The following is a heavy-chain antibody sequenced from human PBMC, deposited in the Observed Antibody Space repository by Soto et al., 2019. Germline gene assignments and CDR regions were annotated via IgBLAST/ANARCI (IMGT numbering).Heavy chain of an antibody. Sequence: QITLKESGPTLVKPTQTLTLTCTFSEFSLSTSGVGVGWIRQPPGKPLEWLTLIYWDDDKRYSPSLRRRLTITQDTSKNQVVLTMTNMDPVDTATYYCAHSPYYGSGSHHYYYYYYMDVWARGNTVTVS. D-gene: IGHD3-10*01. V-gene: IGHV2-5*02. CDR2: IYWDDDK. CDR1: EFSLSTSGVG. CDR3: AHSPYYGSGSHHYYYYYYMDV. J-gene: IGHJ6*03.